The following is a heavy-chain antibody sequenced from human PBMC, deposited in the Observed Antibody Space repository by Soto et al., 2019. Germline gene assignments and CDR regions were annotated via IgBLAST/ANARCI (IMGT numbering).Heavy chain of an antibody. CDR2: IYYSGST. CDR1: GGSISSYY. V-gene: IGHV4-59*01. CDR3: ARYDSSGYYYWFDP. Sequence: QVQLQESGPGLVKPSETLSLTCTVSGGSISSYYWSWIRQPPGKGLEWVGYIYYSGSTNYNPVLKRRVTIAVDTSKNQFSLKLSSVTAADTAVYYCARYDSSGYYYWFDPWGQGTLVTVSS. J-gene: IGHJ5*02. D-gene: IGHD3-22*01.